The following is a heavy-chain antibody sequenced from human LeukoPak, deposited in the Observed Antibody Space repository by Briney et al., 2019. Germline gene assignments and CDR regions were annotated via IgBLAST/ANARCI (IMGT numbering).Heavy chain of an antibody. CDR1: GFTFSSYA. V-gene: IGHV3-23*01. CDR2: LSGSGANT. CDR3: AKDMYSSSYYFDY. D-gene: IGHD6-13*01. Sequence: GGSLRLSCAASGFTFSSYAMSWVRQAPGKGLERVSALSGSGANTYYADSVKGRFTISGDNSKNTLYLQVNSLRAEDTAVYYCAKDMYSSSYYFDYWGQGTLVTVSS. J-gene: IGHJ4*02.